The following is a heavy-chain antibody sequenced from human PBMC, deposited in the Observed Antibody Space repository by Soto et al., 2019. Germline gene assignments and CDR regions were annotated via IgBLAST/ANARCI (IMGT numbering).Heavy chain of an antibody. CDR2: ISIIGDYV. Sequence: GSLSLSGAASGFSFSRYAINWVRQAPGKGLEWVASISIIGDYVYYADSAKGRFTISRDNAKNSVFLQMDSLTVEDTAVYFWARDSNNRQDVMDVWGQGATVTVSS. D-gene: IGHD1-1*01. V-gene: IGHV3-21*01. J-gene: IGHJ6*02. CDR1: GFSFSRYA. CDR3: ARDSNNRQDVMDV.